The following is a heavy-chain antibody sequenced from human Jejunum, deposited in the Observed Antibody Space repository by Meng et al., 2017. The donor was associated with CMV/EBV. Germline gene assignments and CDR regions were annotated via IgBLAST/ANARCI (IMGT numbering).Heavy chain of an antibody. V-gene: IGHV3-74*01. D-gene: IGHD5-18*01. Sequence: FSISTYWMHGVRQAPGKGRVWVSRINSDGSTTNYADSVKGRFTISRDNAKNTLYLQMNSLRAEDTAVYYCARGKFQSVGIVYSYFDPWGQGALVTVSS. CDR1: FSISTYW. CDR3: ARGKFQSVGIVYSYFDP. J-gene: IGHJ5*02. CDR2: INSDGSTT.